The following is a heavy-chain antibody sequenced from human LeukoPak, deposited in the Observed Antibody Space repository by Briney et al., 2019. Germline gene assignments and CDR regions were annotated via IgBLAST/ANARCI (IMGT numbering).Heavy chain of an antibody. J-gene: IGHJ4*02. D-gene: IGHD6-13*01. CDR3: ARDNGSSWPDYFDY. CDR1: GYTFPSYF. V-gene: IGHV1-46*01. Sequence: GASVKVSCKASGYTFPSYFMHWVRQAPGQGLEWMGIINPTGGSTTYAQKFQGRVTMTRDTSTSTVYMELSSLRSDDTAVYYCARDNGSSWPDYFDYWGQGTLVTVSS. CDR2: INPTGGST.